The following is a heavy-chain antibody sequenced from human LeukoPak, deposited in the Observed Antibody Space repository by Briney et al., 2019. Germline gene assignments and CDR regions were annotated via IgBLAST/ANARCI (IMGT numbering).Heavy chain of an antibody. CDR2: INTGVRSA. V-gene: IGHV3-48*03. D-gene: IGHD2-21*01. J-gene: IGHJ4*02. CDR1: GFSLSAYE. Sequence: GGSLRLSCIGYGFSLSAYEFNWVRQAPGNGLEWISYINTGVRSAYYAGSVKGPFTISTHDAHSAVHLEMNSLRAEDTAIYYCARETLNCGGDCFDYWGQGALVTVST. CDR3: ARETLNCGGDCFDY.